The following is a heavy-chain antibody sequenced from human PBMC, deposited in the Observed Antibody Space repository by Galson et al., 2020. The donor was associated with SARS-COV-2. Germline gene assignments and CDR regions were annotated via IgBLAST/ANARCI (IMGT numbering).Heavy chain of an antibody. J-gene: IGHJ2*01. CDR1: GFTFSSYD. Sequence: GGSLRLSCAASGFTFSSYDMHWVRQATGKGLEWVSAIGTAGDTYYPGSVKGRFTISRENAKNSLYLQMNSLRAGDTAVYYCARDRERNWYFDLWGRGTLVTVSS. CDR2: IGTAGDT. D-gene: IGHD1-1*01. CDR3: ARDRERNWYFDL. V-gene: IGHV3-13*01.